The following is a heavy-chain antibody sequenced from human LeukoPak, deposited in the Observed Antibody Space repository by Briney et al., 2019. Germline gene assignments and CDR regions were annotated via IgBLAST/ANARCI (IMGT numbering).Heavy chain of an antibody. V-gene: IGHV3-23*01. CDR2: ISGSGGST. Sequence: GGSLRLSCAASGFTFSCYAMSWVRQAPGKGLEWVAAISGSGGSTYYADSVKGRFTISRDNSRDTLYLQMNSLRAEDTAVYYCAKGYYDYVWGSYYFDYWGQGILVTVSS. CDR1: GFTFSCYA. J-gene: IGHJ4*02. D-gene: IGHD3-16*01. CDR3: AKGYYDYVWGSYYFDY.